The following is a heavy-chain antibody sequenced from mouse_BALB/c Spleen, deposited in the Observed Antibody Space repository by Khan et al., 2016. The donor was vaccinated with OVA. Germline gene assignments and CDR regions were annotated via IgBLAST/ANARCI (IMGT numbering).Heavy chain of an antibody. Sequence: EVELVESGGGLVQPGGSRKLSCAASGFTFSSFGMHWVRQAPEKGLEWVAYISSGSSTIYYADTVKGRFTISRDNPTNTLFLQMTSLRSEDTAMYYCARSHGAYWGQGTLVTVSA. V-gene: IGHV5-17*02. J-gene: IGHJ3*01. CDR3: ARSHGAY. CDR2: ISSGSSTI. CDR1: GFTFSSFG.